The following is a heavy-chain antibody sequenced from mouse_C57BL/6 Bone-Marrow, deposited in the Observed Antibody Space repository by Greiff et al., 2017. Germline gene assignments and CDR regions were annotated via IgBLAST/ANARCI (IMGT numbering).Heavy chain of an antibody. Sequence: EVKLMESEGGLVQPGSSMKLSCTASGFTFSDYYMAWVRQVPGKGLEWVANINYDGSSTYYLDSLKSRFIISRDTAKNFLYLQMSSLKYEDTATYYCARGNYYDSVMDYWGQGTTLTVSS. CDR1: GFTFSDYY. J-gene: IGHJ2*01. CDR3: ARGNYYDSVMDY. D-gene: IGHD1-1*01. V-gene: IGHV5-16*01. CDR2: INYDGSST.